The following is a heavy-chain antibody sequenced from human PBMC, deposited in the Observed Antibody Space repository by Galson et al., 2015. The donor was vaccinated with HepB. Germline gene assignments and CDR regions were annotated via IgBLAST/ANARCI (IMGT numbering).Heavy chain of an antibody. CDR3: ARASIPGLFDP. D-gene: IGHD6-6*01. V-gene: IGHV3-21*01. J-gene: IGHJ5*02. CDR1: GFTFSSYS. Sequence: LRLSCAASGFTFSSYSMNWVRQAPGKGLEWVSSISSSSSYIYYADSVKGRFTISRDNAKNSLYLQMNSLRAEDTAVYYCARASIPGLFDPWGQGTLVTVSS. CDR2: ISSSSSYI.